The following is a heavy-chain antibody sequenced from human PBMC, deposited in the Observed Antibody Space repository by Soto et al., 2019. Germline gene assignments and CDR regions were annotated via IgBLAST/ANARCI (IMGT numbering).Heavy chain of an antibody. V-gene: IGHV3-23*01. Sequence: EVLLLESGGGLVHPGGSLRLSCAGSGFSFSSYAIDWVRQAPGKGLVWVSAISGDAATTSYAESVKGRYAISRDNSKCTLCLRVGSPRVYYTAVDYGASDRSRTAWGCDSPWSEGTVVTVSP. CDR2: ISGDAATT. D-gene: IGHD5-12*01. J-gene: IGHJ5*02. CDR1: GFSFSSYA. CDR3: ASDRSRTAWGCDSP.